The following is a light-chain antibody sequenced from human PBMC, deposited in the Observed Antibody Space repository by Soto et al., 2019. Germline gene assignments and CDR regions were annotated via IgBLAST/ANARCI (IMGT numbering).Light chain of an antibody. Sequence: QSVLTQPPSVSGAPGQRVTISCTGSSSNIGADYDVHWYQQLLGTAPKLLIFGNFNRASGVPDRFSGSKSGTSASLAITGLQAEDEADYYCQSYDSSLSGVVFGGGTKLTV. J-gene: IGLJ2*01. CDR2: GNF. V-gene: IGLV1-40*01. CDR3: QSYDSSLSGVV. CDR1: SSNIGADYD.